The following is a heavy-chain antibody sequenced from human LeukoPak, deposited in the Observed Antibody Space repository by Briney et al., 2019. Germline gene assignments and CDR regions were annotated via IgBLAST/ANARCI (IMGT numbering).Heavy chain of an antibody. CDR1: GGSISSYY. Sequence: PSETLSLTCTVSGGSISSYYWSWIRQPPGKGLEWIGYIYYSGSTNYNPSLKSRATISVDTSKNQFSLKLSSVTAADTAVYYCARLGITMVRGVIIMYYYYYMDVWGKGTTVTVSS. CDR2: IYYSGST. V-gene: IGHV4-59*08. D-gene: IGHD3-10*01. J-gene: IGHJ6*03. CDR3: ARLGITMVRGVIIMYYYYYMDV.